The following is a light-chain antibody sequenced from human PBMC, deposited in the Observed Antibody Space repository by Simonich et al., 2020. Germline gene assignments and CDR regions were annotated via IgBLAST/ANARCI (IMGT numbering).Light chain of an antibody. Sequence: DIVMTQSPDSLAVSLGERATINCKSSKSVLYSSNNKNYLAWYQQKPGQPPKLLIYWASTRESGVPDRFSGSGSETDFTLTISSLQAEDVAVYYCQQYYSTPITFGQGTRLEIK. J-gene: IGKJ5*01. CDR3: QQYYSTPIT. CDR2: WAS. V-gene: IGKV4-1*01. CDR1: KSVLYSSNNKNY.